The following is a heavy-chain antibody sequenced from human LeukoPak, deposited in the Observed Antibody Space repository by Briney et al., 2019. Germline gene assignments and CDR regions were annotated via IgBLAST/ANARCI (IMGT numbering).Heavy chain of an antibody. CDR3: ARDRWLEPFDY. V-gene: IGHV3-74*01. CDR1: GFTFSSYS. CDR2: INSDGSST. J-gene: IGHJ4*02. Sequence: GGSLRLSCAASGFTFSSYSMNWVRQAPGKGLVWVSRINSDGSSTSYADSVKGRFTISRDNAKNTLYLQMNSLRAEDTAVYYCARDRWLEPFDYWGQGTLVTVSS. D-gene: IGHD1-1*01.